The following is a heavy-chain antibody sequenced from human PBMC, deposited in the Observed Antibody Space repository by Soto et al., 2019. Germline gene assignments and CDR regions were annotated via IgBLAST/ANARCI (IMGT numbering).Heavy chain of an antibody. CDR1: GFTFSSYA. J-gene: IGHJ3*02. CDR3: AKQKANFYESSGYHIGGAFDI. CDR2: ISGSGGST. D-gene: IGHD3-22*01. V-gene: IGHV3-23*01. Sequence: GGSLRLSCAASGFTFSSYAISWVRQAPGKGLEWVSAISGSGGSTYYADSVKGRFTISRVNSKNTLYLQMNSLRAEDTAVYYCAKQKANFYESSGYHIGGAFDIWGQGTMVTVSS.